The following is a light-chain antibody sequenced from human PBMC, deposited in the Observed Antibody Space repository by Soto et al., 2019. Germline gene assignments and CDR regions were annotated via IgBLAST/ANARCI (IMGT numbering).Light chain of an antibody. CDR2: AAS. V-gene: IGKV1-39*01. CDR3: QQANSFPWT. Sequence: DIQMTQSPSALSASVGDRVTITCRASQSISSYLNWYQQKPGKAPKLLIYAASSLQSGVPSRFSGSGSGTDFTLTISSLQPEDFATYYYQQANSFPWTFGQGTKVDIK. J-gene: IGKJ1*01. CDR1: QSISSY.